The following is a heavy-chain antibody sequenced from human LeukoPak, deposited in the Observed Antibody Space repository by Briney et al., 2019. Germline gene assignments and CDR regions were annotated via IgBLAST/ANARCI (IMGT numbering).Heavy chain of an antibody. CDR1: GFTFSSYW. V-gene: IGHV3-7*01. CDR3: ARFGGLKGGYDFWSGYSMITFGPAWFGY. J-gene: IGHJ4*02. D-gene: IGHD3-3*01. CDR2: IKQGGREK. Sequence: GGSLRLSCAASGFTFSSYWMSWVRQAPGKGLEWVANIKQGGREKYYVDSVKGRFTISRDNAKNSLYLQMNNLRAEDTAVYYCARFGGLKGGYDFWSGYSMITFGPAWFGYWGQGTLVTVSS.